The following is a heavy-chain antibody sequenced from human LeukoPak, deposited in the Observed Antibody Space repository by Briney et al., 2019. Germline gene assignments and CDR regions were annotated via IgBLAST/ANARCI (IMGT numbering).Heavy chain of an antibody. V-gene: IGHV4-59*01. J-gene: IGHJ6*03. CDR1: GGYIGSFY. D-gene: IGHD5-18*01. CDR2: ISYSGST. Sequence: SETLSLTCTVSGGYIGSFYWNWIRQPPGKGLEWIGSISYSGSTNYNPSLESRVTISVDTSKNQISLKVSSVTAADTTVYYCARAPERWYSYGSYTYYYMDVWGKGTTVTVSS. CDR3: ARAPERWYSYGSYTYYYMDV.